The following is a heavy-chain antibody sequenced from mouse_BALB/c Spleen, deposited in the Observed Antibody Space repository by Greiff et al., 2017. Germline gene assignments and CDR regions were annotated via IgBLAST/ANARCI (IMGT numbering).Heavy chain of an antibody. Sequence: QVQLQQSGAELVRPGVSVKISCKGSGYTFTDYAMHWVKQSHAKSLEWIGVISTYYGDASYNQKFKGKATMTVDKSSRTVYMELARLTSEDSAIYYCAKCNYDASRRAMDYWGQGTSVTVSS. V-gene: IGHV1S137*01. J-gene: IGHJ4*01. CDR2: ISTYYGDA. CDR3: AKCNYDASRRAMDY. D-gene: IGHD2-4*01. CDR1: GYTFTDYA.